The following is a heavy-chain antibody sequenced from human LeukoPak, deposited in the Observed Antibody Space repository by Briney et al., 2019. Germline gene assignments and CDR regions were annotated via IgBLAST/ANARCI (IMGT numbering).Heavy chain of an antibody. CDR2: INSDGSST. CDR1: GFTFSRYW. D-gene: IGHD3-10*01. J-gene: IGHJ6*03. CDR3: AKGGRVGGGITMIRGVRNFYYYMDV. Sequence: GGSLRLSCAASGFTFSRYWMHWVRQAPGKGLVWVPRINSDGSSTSYADSVKGRFIISRDNAKNTLYLQMNSLRAEDTAVYYCAKGGRVGGGITMIRGVRNFYYYMDVWGKGTTVIISS. V-gene: IGHV3-74*01.